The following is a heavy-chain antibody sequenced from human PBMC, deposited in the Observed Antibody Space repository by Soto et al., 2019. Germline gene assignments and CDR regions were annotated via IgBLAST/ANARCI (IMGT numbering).Heavy chain of an antibody. CDR1: GGSISSGDYY. CDR2: IYYGGST. Sequence: PSETLSLTCTVSGGSISSGDYYWSWIRQPPGKGLEWIGYIYYGGSTYYNPSLKSRVTISVDTSKNQFSLKLSSVTAADTAVYYCARAQIYRGVGSDFDYWGQGTLVTVSS. J-gene: IGHJ4*02. D-gene: IGHD1-26*01. CDR3: ARAQIYRGVGSDFDY. V-gene: IGHV4-30-4*01.